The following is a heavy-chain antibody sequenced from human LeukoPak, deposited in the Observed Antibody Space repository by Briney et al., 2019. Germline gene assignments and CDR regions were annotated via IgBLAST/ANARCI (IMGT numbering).Heavy chain of an antibody. D-gene: IGHD1-26*01. V-gene: IGHV1-2*02. J-gene: IGHJ4*02. CDR2: INPNSGGT. Sequence: VASVKVSCKASGYTFTGYYMHWVRQAPGQGLEWMGWINPNSGGTNYAQEFQGRVTMTRDTSISTAYMELSRLRSDDTAVYYCARDRASYSGSYYQLGYWGQGTLVTVSS. CDR1: GYTFTGYY. CDR3: ARDRASYSGSYYQLGY.